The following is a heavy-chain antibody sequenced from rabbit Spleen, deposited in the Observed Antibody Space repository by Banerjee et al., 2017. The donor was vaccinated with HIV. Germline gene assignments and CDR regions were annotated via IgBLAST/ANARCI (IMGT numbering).Heavy chain of an antibody. V-gene: IGHV1S7*01. Sequence: QSLEESGGDLVKPGASLTLSCKASGFDFNNYYMTWVRQAPGKGLEWIGLTEPIFGTTYYANWVNGRFTISSHNAQNTLYLQLKSLTAADTATYFCARVGGVGVYGYATLWGPGTLVTVS. D-gene: IGHD6-1*01. CDR2: TEPIFGTT. J-gene: IGHJ4*01. CDR1: GFDFNNYY. CDR3: ARVGGVGVYGYATL.